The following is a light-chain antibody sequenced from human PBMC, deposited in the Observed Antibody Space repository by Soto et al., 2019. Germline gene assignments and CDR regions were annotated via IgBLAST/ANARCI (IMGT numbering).Light chain of an antibody. CDR3: QQYYSYPLA. J-gene: IGKJ1*01. Sequence: AIRMTQSPSSFSASTGDRVTITCRASQGISSYIAWYQQKPGKAPQLLIYAASTLQSGVPSRFSGSGSGTDFTLTISCLQSEDFATYYCQQYYSYPLAFGQGTKVEIK. V-gene: IGKV1-8*01. CDR2: AAS. CDR1: QGISSY.